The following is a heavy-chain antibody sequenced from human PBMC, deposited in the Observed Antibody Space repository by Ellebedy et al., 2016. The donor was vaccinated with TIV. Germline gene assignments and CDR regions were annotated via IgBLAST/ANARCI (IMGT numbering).Heavy chain of an antibody. CDR3: ARFSRRDGYSLYYYYGMDV. CDR2: IYYSGST. V-gene: IGHV4-31*03. D-gene: IGHD5-24*01. Sequence: SETLSLXCTVSGGSISSGGYYWSWIRQHPGKGLEWIGYIYYSGSTYYNPSLKSRVTISVDTSKNQFSLKLSSVTAADTAVYYCARFSRRDGYSLYYYYGMDVWGQGTTVTVSS. J-gene: IGHJ6*02. CDR1: GGSISSGGYY.